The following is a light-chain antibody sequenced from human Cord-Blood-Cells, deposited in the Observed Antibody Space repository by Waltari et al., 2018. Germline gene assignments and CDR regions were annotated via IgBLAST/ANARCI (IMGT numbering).Light chain of an antibody. V-gene: IGLV2-14*01. CDR2: DVS. CDR3: SSYTSSSTYV. CDR1: SRDVGGTNY. Sequence: QSALTQPASVSGTPGQPITISCTGTSRDVGGTNYVSWYQQHPGKAPNLMIYDVSNRPSGVSNRFSGSKSGNTAFLTISGLQAEDEADYYCSSYTSSSTYVFGTGTKVTVL. J-gene: IGLJ1*01.